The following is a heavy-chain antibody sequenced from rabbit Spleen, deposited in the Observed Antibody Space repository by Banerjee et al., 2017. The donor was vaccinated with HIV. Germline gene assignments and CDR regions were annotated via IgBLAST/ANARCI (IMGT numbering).Heavy chain of an antibody. J-gene: IGHJ4*01. CDR1: GFDFSSYY. D-gene: IGHD8-1*01. CDR2: IEPVFGVT. V-gene: IGHV1S7*01. Sequence: QLKESGGGLVQPGGSLKLSCKASGFDFSSYYMSWVRQAPGKGLEWIGYIEPVFGVTYYASWVNGRFTISSHNAQNTLYLQLNSLTAADTATYFCARGYADSSGLPTYYFNLWGPGTLVTVS. CDR3: ARGYADSSGLPTYYFNL.